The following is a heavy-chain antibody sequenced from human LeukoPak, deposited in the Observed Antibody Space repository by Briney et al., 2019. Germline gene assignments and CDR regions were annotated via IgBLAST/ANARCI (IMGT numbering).Heavy chain of an antibody. V-gene: IGHV1-69*04. Sequence: SVKVSCKASGGTFSSYAISWVRQAPGQGLEWMGRIIPILGIANYAQKFQGRVTITADKSTSTAYMELSSLRSEDTAVYYCARVHGDYYHYYGMDVWGQGTTVTVSS. CDR3: ARVHGDYYHYYGMDV. J-gene: IGHJ6*02. D-gene: IGHD4-17*01. CDR2: IIPILGIA. CDR1: GGTFSSYA.